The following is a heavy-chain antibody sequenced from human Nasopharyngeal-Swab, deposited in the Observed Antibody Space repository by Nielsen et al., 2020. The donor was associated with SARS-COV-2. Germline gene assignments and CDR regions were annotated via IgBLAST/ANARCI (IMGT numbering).Heavy chain of an antibody. V-gene: IGHV1-3*01. CDR1: GYTFTTYA. CDR3: ARDSSSGFRYFDWLSPGYNWFDP. CDR2: INAGNGNT. Sequence: ASVKVSCKASGYTFTTYAIHWVRQAPGQRLEWMGWINAGNGNTKYSQKLQGRVTITRDTSASTAYMELSSLRSEDTAVYYCARDSSSGFRYFDWLSPGYNWFDPWGQGTLVTVSS. D-gene: IGHD3-9*01. J-gene: IGHJ5*02.